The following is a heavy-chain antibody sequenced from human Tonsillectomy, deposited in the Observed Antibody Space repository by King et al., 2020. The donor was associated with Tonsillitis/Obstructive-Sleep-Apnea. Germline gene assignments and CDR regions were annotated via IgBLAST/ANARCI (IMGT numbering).Heavy chain of an antibody. CDR3: AREYCSGGSCYRIFQC. Sequence: QLVQSGGGLVQPGGSLRLSCAASGFTFSSYWMSWVRQAPGKGLELVDNIKQDGTEKYYVNSVEGRLPISRDNAKNSLSLQMNNLRSEDTAVYFCAREYCSGGSCYRIFQCWGQGTLVTVSS. D-gene: IGHD2-15*01. CDR1: GFTFSSYW. CDR2: IKQDGTEK. V-gene: IGHV3-7*04. J-gene: IGHJ4*02.